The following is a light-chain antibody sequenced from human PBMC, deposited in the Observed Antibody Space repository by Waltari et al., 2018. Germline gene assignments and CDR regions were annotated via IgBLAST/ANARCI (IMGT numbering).Light chain of an antibody. J-gene: IGLJ3*02. CDR3: CSYSTGGSWM. Sequence: QSALTQPVSVSGSPGQSVTISCTGTSNNVGDYNLFSWFQHHPAQAPKLLIFYVSNRPSGVSNRFSGSKSGNTASLTISGLQTEDEADYYCCSYSTGGSWMFGGGTKLTVL. V-gene: IGLV2-23*02. CDR1: SNNVGDYNL. CDR2: YVS.